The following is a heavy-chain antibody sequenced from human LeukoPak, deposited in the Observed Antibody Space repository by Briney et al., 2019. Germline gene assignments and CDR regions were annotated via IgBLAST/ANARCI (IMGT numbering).Heavy chain of an antibody. CDR1: GGSISSYY. V-gene: IGHV4-59*12. D-gene: IGHD6-13*01. CDR3: ARAVREWSSSDRRYFDY. CDR2: IYYSGST. Sequence: SETLSLTCTVSGGSISSYYWSWIRQPPGKGLEWIGYIYYSGSTYYNPSLKSRVTISVDTSKNQFSLKLSSVTAADTAVYYCARAVREWSSSDRRYFDYWGQGTLVTVSS. J-gene: IGHJ4*02.